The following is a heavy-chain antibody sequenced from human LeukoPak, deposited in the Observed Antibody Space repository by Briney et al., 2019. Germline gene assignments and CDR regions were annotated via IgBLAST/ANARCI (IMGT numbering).Heavy chain of an antibody. CDR3: ARDPLVMFFSVVPAATGAFDI. D-gene: IGHD2-2*01. J-gene: IGHJ3*02. V-gene: IGHV3-7*01. Sequence: GGSLRLSCAASGFTFSSYWMSWVRQAPGKGLEWVANIKQDGSEKYYVDSVKGRFTISRDNAKNSLYLQMNSLRAEDTAVYYCARDPLVMFFSVVPAATGAFDIWGQGTMVTVSS. CDR1: GFTFSSYW. CDR2: IKQDGSEK.